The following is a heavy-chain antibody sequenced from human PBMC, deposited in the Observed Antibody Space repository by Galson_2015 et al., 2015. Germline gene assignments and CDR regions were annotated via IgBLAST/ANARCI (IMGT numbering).Heavy chain of an antibody. Sequence: SLRLSCEASEFTFSSYYMSWVRQAPGKGLEWVSSISRTTTYIYYADSVKGRFTISRDNAKNSLYLQMNSMGAEDTAVYYCARQILDYDFWSGYYPTNFDYWGQGTLVTVSS. CDR3: ARQILDYDFWSGYYPTNFDY. D-gene: IGHD3-3*01. J-gene: IGHJ4*02. V-gene: IGHV3-21*01. CDR2: ISRTTTYI. CDR1: EFTFSSYY.